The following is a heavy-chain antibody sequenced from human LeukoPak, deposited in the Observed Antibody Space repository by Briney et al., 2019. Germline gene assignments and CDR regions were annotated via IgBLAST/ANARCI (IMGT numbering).Heavy chain of an antibody. CDR3: ARAYFSDSSGYYFAKVEFDS. CDR2: ISSSSSYI. D-gene: IGHD3-22*01. J-gene: IGHJ4*02. CDR1: GFTSSSYT. Sequence: KTGGSLRLSCAASGFTSSSYTMNWVRQAPGKGLEWLSSISSSSSYIYYAVSVKGRFTISRDNAKKSLYLQMNSLRAEDTAVYYCARAYFSDSSGYYFAKVEFDSWGQGTLVTVSS. V-gene: IGHV3-21*01.